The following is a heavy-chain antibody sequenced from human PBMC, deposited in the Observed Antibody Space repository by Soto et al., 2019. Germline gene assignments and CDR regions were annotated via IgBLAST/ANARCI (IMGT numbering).Heavy chain of an antibody. CDR3: IRDGYSYGHTLKKEEY. CDR2: ISVDNGNT. D-gene: IGHD5-18*01. V-gene: IGHV1-18*01. CDR1: GYTFTSYG. Sequence: ASVKGSCKASGYTFTSYGISWVRQAPGQRLEWMGWISVDNGNTNYAQKLQGRVTITRDTSTNTAYMELTSLRSEDTAVFYCIRDGYSYGHTLKKEEYWGQGTQVTVSS. J-gene: IGHJ4*02.